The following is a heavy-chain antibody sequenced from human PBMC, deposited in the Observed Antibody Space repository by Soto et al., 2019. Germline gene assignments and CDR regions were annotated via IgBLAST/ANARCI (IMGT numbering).Heavy chain of an antibody. J-gene: IGHJ4*02. Sequence: SETLSLTCTVSGGSISGYYWSWFRQPPGKGLEWIGYIYYSGSTTYTPSLKSRVTIAVDTSKNQFSRRLNSVTAADTAVYYCARLGGYYQAFDHWGQGSLVTVSS. CDR1: GGSISGYY. V-gene: IGHV4-59*08. CDR2: IYYSGST. D-gene: IGHD3-22*01. CDR3: ARLGGYYQAFDH.